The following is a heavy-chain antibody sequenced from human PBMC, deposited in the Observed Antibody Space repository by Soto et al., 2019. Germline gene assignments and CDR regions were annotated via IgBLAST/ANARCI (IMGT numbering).Heavy chain of an antibody. V-gene: IGHV3-64*01. J-gene: IGHJ4*02. Sequence: ESGGGLVQPGGSLSLSCAASGYTFSTYAMHWVRQAPGKGLEYVSVINSNGGSTFYATPVKGRFTISRDNSKNTLYLQMGSLRVENTGVYYCARAPGYSGYDALDYWGQGTLVTVSS. CDR1: GYTFSTYA. CDR3: ARAPGYSGYDALDY. CDR2: INSNGGST. D-gene: IGHD5-12*01.